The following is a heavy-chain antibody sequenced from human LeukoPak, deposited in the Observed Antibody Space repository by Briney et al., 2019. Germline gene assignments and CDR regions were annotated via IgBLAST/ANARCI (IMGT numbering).Heavy chain of an antibody. V-gene: IGHV3-7*01. CDR2: IKQDGSEK. D-gene: IGHD3-22*01. CDR1: GFTFSSYW. Sequence: GGSLRLSCAASGFTFSSYWMSWVRQAPGKGLEWVANIKQDGSEKYYVDSVKGRFTISRDNAKNSLYLQMNSLRAEDTAVYYCAREGPRRLVVVIRIGFDIWGQGTMVTVSS. CDR3: AREGPRRLVVVIRIGFDI. J-gene: IGHJ3*02.